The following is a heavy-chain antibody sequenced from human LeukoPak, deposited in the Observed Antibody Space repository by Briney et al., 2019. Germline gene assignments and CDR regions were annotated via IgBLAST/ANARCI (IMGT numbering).Heavy chain of an antibody. CDR2: IYSGGST. V-gene: IGHV3-53*01. D-gene: IGHD2-15*01. J-gene: IGHJ4*02. CDR1: GFTVSSNY. Sequence: GGSLRLSCAASGFTVSSNYMSWVRQAPGKGLEWVSVIYSGGSTYYADTVKGRLTISRDNSKNTLYLQMNSLRAEDTAVYYCASSYCSGGSCYGVYFDYWGQGTLVTVSS. CDR3: ASSYCSGGSCYGVYFDY.